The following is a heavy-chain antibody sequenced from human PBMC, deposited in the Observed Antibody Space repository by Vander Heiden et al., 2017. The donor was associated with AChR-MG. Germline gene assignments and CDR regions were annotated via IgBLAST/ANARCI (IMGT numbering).Heavy chain of an antibody. V-gene: IGHV3-7*01. J-gene: IGHJ6*02. D-gene: IGHD1-1*01. CDR3: ARDNFMDV. Sequence: EMQLVESGGGLVQPGGSLSLSCVGSGFDSSHSWMAWVRQAPGKGLEWVANINQDESARHFVDSVRGRFSISRDNSKNSLYLQMNSLRDEDTALYYCARDNFMDVWGQGTTVTVAS. CDR2: INQDESAR. CDR1: GFDSSHSW.